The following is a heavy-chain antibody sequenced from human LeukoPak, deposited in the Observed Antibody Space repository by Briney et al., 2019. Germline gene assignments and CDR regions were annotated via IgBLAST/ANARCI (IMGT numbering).Heavy chain of an antibody. CDR1: GFTFSSYS. D-gene: IGHD1-26*01. J-gene: IGHJ5*02. CDR2: ISSSSSYI. CDR3: ARESGMRRSYWFDP. Sequence: GGSLRLSCAASGFTFSSYSMNWVRQAPGKGLEWVSSISSSSSYIYYADSVKGRFTISRDNAKNSLYLQMNSLRAEDTAVYYCARESGMRRSYWFDPWGQGTLVTVSS. V-gene: IGHV3-21*01.